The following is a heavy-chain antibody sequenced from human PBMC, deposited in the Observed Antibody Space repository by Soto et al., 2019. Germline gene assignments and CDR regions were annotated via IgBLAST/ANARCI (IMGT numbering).Heavy chain of an antibody. V-gene: IGHV4-39*01. CDR1: GDSITSSCSN. J-gene: IGHJ4*02. D-gene: IGHD3-10*02. Sequence: SETLSLTCTVSGDSITSSCSNWAWIRQPPGKGLEWIGTFYYSGTTSQNPPLRNRITISGDTSRNQFSLNLRSVTAADSGVYYCAKLVRDDVRRSDLDHWGQGTLVTVSS. CDR2: FYYSGTT. CDR3: AKLVRDDVRRSDLDH.